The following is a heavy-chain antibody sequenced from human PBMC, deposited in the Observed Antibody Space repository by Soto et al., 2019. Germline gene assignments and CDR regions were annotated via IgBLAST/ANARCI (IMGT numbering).Heavy chain of an antibody. CDR3: AREKLLGVGSYYGMDV. CDR1: GYTFTTYY. J-gene: IGHJ6*02. CDR2: INPSGGST. Sequence: QVQLVHSGAEVKKPGASVKVSCKASGYTFTTYYMHWVRQAPGQRPEWMGIINPSGGSTTYPQKFHGRVTVTMDTSTSTVYMELRSLRTEDTAVYYCAREKLLGVGSYYGMDVWGQGTTVTVSS. D-gene: IGHD2-8*02. V-gene: IGHV1-46*01.